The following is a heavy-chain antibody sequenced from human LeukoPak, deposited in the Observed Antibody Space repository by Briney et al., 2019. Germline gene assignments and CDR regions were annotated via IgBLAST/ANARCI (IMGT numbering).Heavy chain of an antibody. J-gene: IGHJ6*03. CDR2: IYNSASS. CDR1: GGSISSYY. CDR3: ARAAAGTVAGYYYYYMDV. Sequence: NPSETLSLTCTVSGGSISSYYWSWIRQPPGKGLEYIGYIYNSASSNYNPSLKSRVTISLDTSKNQFSLRLSSVTAADTAVYYCARAAAGTVAGYYYYYMDVWGKGTTVTVSS. V-gene: IGHV4-59*01. D-gene: IGHD6-13*01.